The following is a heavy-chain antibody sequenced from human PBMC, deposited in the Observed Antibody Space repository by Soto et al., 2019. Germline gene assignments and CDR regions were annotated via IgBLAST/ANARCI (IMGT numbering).Heavy chain of an antibody. CDR3: ARTPDI. CDR1: AGSISGYY. J-gene: IGHJ3*02. V-gene: IGHV4-59*08. CDR2: IYYSGST. Sequence: PSETLYLACPVPAGSISGYYWRWIRQPPGKGLEWIGYIYYSGSTNYNPSLKSRLTISVDTSKNQFSLKLSSVTAADTAVYYCARTPDIRGQGTMVT.